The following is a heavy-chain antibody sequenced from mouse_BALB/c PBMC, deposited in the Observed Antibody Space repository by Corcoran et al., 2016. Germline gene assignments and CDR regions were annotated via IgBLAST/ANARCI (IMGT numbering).Heavy chain of an antibody. J-gene: IGHJ4*01. CDR1: GYTFTNYG. CDR2: INTYTGEP. Sequence: QIQLVQSGPELKKPGETVKISCKASGYTFTNYGMNWVKQAPGKGLKWMGWINTYTGEPTYADDFKGRFAFSLETSASTAYLQINNLKNEDMAKYFCARDYGSSRYYYAMDYWGQGTSVTVSS. D-gene: IGHD1-1*01. V-gene: IGHV9-1*02. CDR3: ARDYGSSRYYYAMDY.